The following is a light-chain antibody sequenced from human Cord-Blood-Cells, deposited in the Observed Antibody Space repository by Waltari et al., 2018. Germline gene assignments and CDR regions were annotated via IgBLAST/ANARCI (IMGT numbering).Light chain of an antibody. Sequence: DIVLTQSPGPLSLSPGERATLSCRASQSVRSNYLAWYQQKPGQAPRPLIYGASSRATGIPDRFSGSGSGTDFTLTIGRLEPEDFAVYYCQQYGSSPTFGQGTKVEIK. CDR1: QSVRSNY. CDR3: QQYGSSPT. CDR2: GAS. J-gene: IGKJ1*01. V-gene: IGKV3-20*01.